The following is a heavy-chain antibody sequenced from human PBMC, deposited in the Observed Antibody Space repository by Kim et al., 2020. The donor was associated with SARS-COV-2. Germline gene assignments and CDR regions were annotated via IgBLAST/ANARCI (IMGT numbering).Heavy chain of an antibody. Sequence: SETLSLICTVSGGSISSYYWSWIRQPPGKGLEWIGYIYYSGSTNYNPSLKSRVTISVDTSKNQFSLKLSSVTAADTAVYYCARGVVGQWLEIGVWFDPWGQGTLVTVSS. V-gene: IGHV4-59*01. CDR2: IYYSGST. CDR1: GGSISSYY. CDR3: ARGVVGQWLEIGVWFDP. D-gene: IGHD6-19*01. J-gene: IGHJ5*02.